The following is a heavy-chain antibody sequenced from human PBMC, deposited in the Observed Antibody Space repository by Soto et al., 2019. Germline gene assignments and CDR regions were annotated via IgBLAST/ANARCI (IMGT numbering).Heavy chain of an antibody. J-gene: IGHJ1*01. Sequence: PSETLSLTCTVSGGSISSGGYYWSWIRQHPGKGLEWIGYIYYSGSTYYNPSLKSRVTISVDTSKNQFSLKLSSVTAADTAVYYFARYCSSTSCYPDAEYFQHWGQGTLVTVSS. CDR2: IYYSGST. CDR3: ARYCSSTSCYPDAEYFQH. D-gene: IGHD2-2*01. V-gene: IGHV4-31*03. CDR1: GGSISSGGYY.